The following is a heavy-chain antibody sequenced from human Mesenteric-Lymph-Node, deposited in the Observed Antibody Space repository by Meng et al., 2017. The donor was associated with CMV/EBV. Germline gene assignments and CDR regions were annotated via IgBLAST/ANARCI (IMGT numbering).Heavy chain of an antibody. CDR3: VAGKYLDTKNYPTTLYFHYAMDV. D-gene: IGHD2-8*01. CDR2: IIHKIGFT. J-gene: IGHJ6*02. Sequence: SVQVSCKASGDIFRTYAMNWVRRAPGQGLEWMGGIIHKIGFTTYEQKFQGRITITADKSTYTAYMDLRSLRSEDTAVYYCVAGKYLDTKNYPTTLYFHYAMDVWGQGTTVTVSS. CDR1: GDIFRTYA. V-gene: IGHV1-69*10.